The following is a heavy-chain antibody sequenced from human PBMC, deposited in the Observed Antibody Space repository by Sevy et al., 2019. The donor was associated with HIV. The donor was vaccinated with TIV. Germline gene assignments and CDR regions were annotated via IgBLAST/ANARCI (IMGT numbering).Heavy chain of an antibody. V-gene: IGHV3-30-3*01. CDR1: GFTFSSYA. Sequence: GGSLRLSCAASGFTFSSYAMHWVRQAPGKGLEWVAVISYDGSNKYYADSVKGRFTISRDNSKNTLYLQMNSLRAEDTAVYYCAREPRERADAFDIWGQGTMVTVSS. CDR2: ISYDGSNK. CDR3: AREPRERADAFDI. D-gene: IGHD6-25*01. J-gene: IGHJ3*02.